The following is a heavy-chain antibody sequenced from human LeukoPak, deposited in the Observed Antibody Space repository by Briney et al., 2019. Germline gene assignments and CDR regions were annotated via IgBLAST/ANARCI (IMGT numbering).Heavy chain of an antibody. V-gene: IGHV1-18*01. CDR3: ATSIAVAGFGWYFDL. Sequence: ASVKVSCKASGYRFTSYGITWVRQAPGQGLEWMGWISVYNDDKKYAQNFQGRVTMTEDTSTDTAYMELSSLRSEDTAVYYCATSIAVAGFGWYFDLWGRGTLVTVSS. CDR1: GYRFTSYG. J-gene: IGHJ2*01. CDR2: ISVYNDDK. D-gene: IGHD6-19*01.